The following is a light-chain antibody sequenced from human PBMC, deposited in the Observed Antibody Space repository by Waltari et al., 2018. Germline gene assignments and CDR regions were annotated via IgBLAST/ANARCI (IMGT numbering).Light chain of an antibody. CDR2: TAS. V-gene: IGKV1-39*01. Sequence: DIQMTQSPSSLSAYVGDRVTITCRASQNIINYLNWYQQIPGKAPKILIYTASSLKNGVPSRFSGSGSGTDFTLTISSLQPEDFATYYCQQSYNLPRTFGQGTKVEIK. J-gene: IGKJ1*01. CDR1: QNIINY. CDR3: QQSYNLPRT.